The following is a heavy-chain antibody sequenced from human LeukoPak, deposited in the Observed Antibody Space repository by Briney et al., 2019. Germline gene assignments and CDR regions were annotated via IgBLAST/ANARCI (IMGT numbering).Heavy chain of an antibody. D-gene: IGHD3-9*01. Sequence: RASLRLSCAPSVFTFSKYAMSWVRQTPGKGLGWVSAITGSGGKTYYADSVKGRFTISRDNSKNTVFLQMNSLRAEDTAVYYCAKWGDYDVLTGYYVSDYWGQGTLVTVSS. J-gene: IGHJ4*02. V-gene: IGHV3-23*01. CDR1: VFTFSKYA. CDR2: ITGSGGKT. CDR3: AKWGDYDVLTGYYVSDY.